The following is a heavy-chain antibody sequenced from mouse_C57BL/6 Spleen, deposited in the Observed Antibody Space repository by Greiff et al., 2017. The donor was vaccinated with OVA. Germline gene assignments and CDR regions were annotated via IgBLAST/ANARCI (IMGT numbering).Heavy chain of an antibody. CDR3: ARKGSYGSSYYFDY. V-gene: IGHV1-50*01. Sequence: QVQLKQSGAELVKPGASVKLSCKASGYTFTSYWMQWVKQRPGQGLEWIGEIDPSDSYTNYNQKFKGKATLTVDTSSSTAYMPLSSLTSEDSAVYYCARKGSYGSSYYFDYWGQGTTLTVSS. J-gene: IGHJ2*01. D-gene: IGHD1-1*01. CDR2: IDPSDSYT. CDR1: GYTFTSYW.